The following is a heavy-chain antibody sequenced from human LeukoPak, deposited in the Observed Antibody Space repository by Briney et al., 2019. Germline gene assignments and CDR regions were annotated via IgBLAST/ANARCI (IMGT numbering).Heavy chain of an antibody. Sequence: WASVKVSCKASGYTFTGYYMHWVRQAPGQGLEWMGWINPNSGGTNYAQKFQGRVTMTRDTSISTAYMELSRLRSDDTAVYYCARDGYYYGSGRGYYYYYMDVWGKGTTVTVSS. V-gene: IGHV1-2*02. CDR1: GYTFTGYY. CDR2: INPNSGGT. D-gene: IGHD3-10*01. CDR3: ARDGYYYGSGRGYYYYYMDV. J-gene: IGHJ6*03.